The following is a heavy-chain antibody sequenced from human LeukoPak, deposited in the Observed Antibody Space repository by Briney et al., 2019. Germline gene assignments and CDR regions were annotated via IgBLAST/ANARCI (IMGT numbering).Heavy chain of an antibody. V-gene: IGHV1-46*01. Sequence: ASVKVSCKASGYTFTSYYMHWARQAPGQGLEWMGIINPSGGSTSYAQKFQGRVTMTRDMSTSTVYMELSRLRSDDTAIYYCARGGRYLPFWGQGTMVIVSS. D-gene: IGHD3-16*02. CDR1: GYTFTSYY. CDR3: ARGGRYLPF. CDR2: INPSGGST. J-gene: IGHJ3*01.